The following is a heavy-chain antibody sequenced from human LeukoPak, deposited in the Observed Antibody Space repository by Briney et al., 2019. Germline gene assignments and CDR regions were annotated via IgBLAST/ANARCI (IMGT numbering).Heavy chain of an antibody. D-gene: IGHD3-10*01. CDR1: GFIVSSTS. J-gene: IGHJ4*02. Sequence: GGSLSLSCAASGFIVSSTSLSWVGQAPGKGLEWVSVIYSGGSTYYADSVKGRFTISRDNSKNTLYLQMNSLRAEDTALYYCARYYYGSGSFDYWGQGTLVTVSS. CDR3: ARYYYGSGSFDY. V-gene: IGHV3-53*01. CDR2: IYSGGST.